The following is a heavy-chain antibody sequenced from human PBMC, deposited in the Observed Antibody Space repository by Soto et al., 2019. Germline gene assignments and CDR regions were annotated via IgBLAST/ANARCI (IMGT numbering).Heavy chain of an antibody. D-gene: IGHD1-1*01. Sequence: EVQLVESGGGLIQPGGSLRLSCAASGVSIISHYMSWVRQAPGKGLEWISLIYAGGSTFYADSVKGRFTISRDNSKNTLYLQMDSLTAEDTAVYYCASGENRYNKFYDDFRGQGTLVTVSS. J-gene: IGHJ4*02. CDR2: IYAGGST. V-gene: IGHV3-53*01. CDR3: ASGENRYNKFYDDF. CDR1: GVSIISHY.